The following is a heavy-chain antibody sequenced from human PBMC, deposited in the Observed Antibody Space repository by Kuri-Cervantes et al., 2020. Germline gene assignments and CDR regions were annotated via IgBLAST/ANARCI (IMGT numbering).Heavy chain of an antibody. CDR3: TTPAVDTAMVCEGYYYGIDV. CDR1: GFTFSSNY. D-gene: IGHD5-18*01. Sequence: GGSLRLSCAASGFTFSSNYMSWVRQAPGKGLEWVSVIYSGGRTYYSDSVKGRFTISRDNSKNTLYLQMNSLKTEDTAVYYCTTPAVDTAMVCEGYYYGIDVWGQGTTVTVSS. CDR2: IYSGGRT. J-gene: IGHJ6*02. V-gene: IGHV3-66*01.